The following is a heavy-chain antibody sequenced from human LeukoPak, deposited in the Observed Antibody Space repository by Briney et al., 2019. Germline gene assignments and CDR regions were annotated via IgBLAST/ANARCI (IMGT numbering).Heavy chain of an antibody. J-gene: IGHJ4*02. D-gene: IGHD3-3*01. CDR2: IYTSGST. Sequence: SETLSLTCTVSGGSISSYYWSWIRQLAGKGLEWIGRIYTSGSTNYNPSLKSRVTMSVDTSKNQFSLKLSSVTAADTAVYYCARAQDFWSGLLFDYWGQGTLVTVSS. CDR1: GGSISSYY. CDR3: ARAQDFWSGLLFDY. V-gene: IGHV4-4*07.